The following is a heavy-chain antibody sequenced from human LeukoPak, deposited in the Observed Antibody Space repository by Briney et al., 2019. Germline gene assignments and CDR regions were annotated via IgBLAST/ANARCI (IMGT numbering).Heavy chain of an antibody. CDR1: GYTFTGYY. CDR3: AKDLGSGSYQPSDY. D-gene: IGHD1-26*01. J-gene: IGHJ4*02. V-gene: IGHV1-2*02. CDR2: INPDSGGT. Sequence: ASVKVSYKASGYTFTGYYMHWVRQAPGQGLEWMGWINPDSGGTRYAQKFQGRVTMTRDTSIRTAYMELSRLRSDDTAVYYCAKDLGSGSYQPSDYWGQGTLVTVSS.